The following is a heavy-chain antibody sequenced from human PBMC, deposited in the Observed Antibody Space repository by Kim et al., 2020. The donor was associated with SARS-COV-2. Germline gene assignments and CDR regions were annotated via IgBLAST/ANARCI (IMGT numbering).Heavy chain of an antibody. D-gene: IGHD3-10*01. CDR3: ARGWYYYGSGSYFLFDY. CDR2: INHSGST. Sequence: SETLSLTCAVYGGSFSGYYWSWIRQPPGKGLEWIGEINHSGSTNYNPSLKSRVTISVDTSKNQFSLKLSSVTAADTAVYYCARGWYYYGSGSYFLFDYWGEGTLVTLS. CDR1: GGSFSGYY. J-gene: IGHJ4*02. V-gene: IGHV4-34*01.